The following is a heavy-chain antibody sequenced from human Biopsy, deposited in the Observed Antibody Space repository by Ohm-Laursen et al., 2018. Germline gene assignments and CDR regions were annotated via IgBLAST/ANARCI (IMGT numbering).Heavy chain of an antibody. J-gene: IGHJ2*01. Sequence: SQTLSLTCTVSGDSISSYYWSWIRQPPGKGLQWIGYVYYTGSTDYNPSLQSRVTISVDTSKNHFSLRLRSMTPEDTAIYYCARDRGYYSDRTVPGYFDLWGRGTLVTVSS. CDR2: VYYTGST. CDR1: GDSISSYY. D-gene: IGHD3-22*01. V-gene: IGHV4-59*01. CDR3: ARDRGYYSDRTVPGYFDL.